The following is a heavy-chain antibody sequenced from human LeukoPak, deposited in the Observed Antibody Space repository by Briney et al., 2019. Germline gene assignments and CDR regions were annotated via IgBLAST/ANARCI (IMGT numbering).Heavy chain of an antibody. CDR1: GFTFSDYY. V-gene: IGHV3-11*05. CDR2: ISSSSSYT. CDR3: ARVGDNIAAAGTAYNWFDP. J-gene: IGHJ5*02. D-gene: IGHD6-13*01. Sequence: GGSLRLSCAASGFTFSDYYMSWIRQAPGKGLEWVSYISSSSSYTNYADSVKGRFTISRDNAKNSLYLQMNSLRAEDTAVYYCARVGDNIAAAGTAYNWFDPWGQGTLVTVSS.